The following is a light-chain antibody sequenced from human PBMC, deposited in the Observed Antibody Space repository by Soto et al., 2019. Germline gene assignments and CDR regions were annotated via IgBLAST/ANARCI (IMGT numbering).Light chain of an antibody. J-gene: IGKJ1*01. CDR2: GAS. CDR1: QSVSFNY. V-gene: IGKV3-20*01. Sequence: EIVLTQSPGTLSLSPGERATLSCRASQSVSFNYVAWYQQKPGQAPRLLVHGASTRVTGIPDRFTGSGSETDFTLTISRLEPGDFAVYFCQQYGTTPRTFGQGTKVEVK. CDR3: QQYGTTPRT.